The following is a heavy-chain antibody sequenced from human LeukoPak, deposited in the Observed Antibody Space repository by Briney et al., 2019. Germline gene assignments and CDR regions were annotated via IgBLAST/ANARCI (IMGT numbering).Heavy chain of an antibody. J-gene: IGHJ5*02. Sequence: GGSLRLSCAASGFTFSSYAMSWVRQAPGKGLEWVSGFSVTDKTTYYADSVKGRFTISRDNSENTLYLQMNSLRAEDTAVYYCARLGQHYYDSSGYVYWFDPWGQGTLVTVSS. CDR3: ARLGQHYYDSSGYVYWFDP. CDR1: GFTFSSYA. CDR2: FSVTDKTT. D-gene: IGHD3-22*01. V-gene: IGHV3-23*01.